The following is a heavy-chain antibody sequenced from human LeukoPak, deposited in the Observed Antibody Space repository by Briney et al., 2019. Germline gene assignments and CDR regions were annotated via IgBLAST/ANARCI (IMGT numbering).Heavy chain of an antibody. D-gene: IGHD2-2*01. CDR2: VHYSGST. V-gene: IGHV4-39*01. CDR3: ARGDLEGYCSSTSCYPLYYFDY. J-gene: IGHJ4*02. CDR1: GGSISNSASY. Sequence: SETLSLTCDVYGGSISNSASYWGWIRQPPGKRLEWIATVHYSGSTFYSPSLKSRVAISVDTSKNQFSLKLSSVTAADTAVYYCARGDLEGYCSSTSCYPLYYFDYWGQGTLVTVSS.